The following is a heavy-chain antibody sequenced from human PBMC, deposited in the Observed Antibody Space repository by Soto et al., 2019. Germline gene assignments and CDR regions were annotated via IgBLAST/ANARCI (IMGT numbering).Heavy chain of an antibody. CDR3: AREWAATEKYYYYAMDV. D-gene: IGHD2-15*01. V-gene: IGHV1-69*08. CDR1: GGTFSSYT. Sequence: QVQLVQSGAEVKKPGSSVKVSCKASGGTFSSYTISWVRQAPGQGLEWMGRIIPILGIANYAQKFQGRVTIAADKSTSTAYMALSSLRSEDTAVYYCAREWAATEKYYYYAMDVWGKGTTVTVSS. CDR2: IIPILGIA. J-gene: IGHJ6*04.